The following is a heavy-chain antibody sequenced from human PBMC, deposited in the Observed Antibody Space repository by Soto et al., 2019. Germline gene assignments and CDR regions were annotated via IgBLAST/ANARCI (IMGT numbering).Heavy chain of an antibody. CDR2: ISSSSSTI. D-gene: IGHD3-9*01. V-gene: IGHV3-48*02. Sequence: PGGSLRLSCAASGFTFSSYSMNWVRQAPGKGLEWVSYISSSSSTIYYADSVKGRFTISRDNAKNSLYLQMNSLRYEDTAVYYCARDPLLRYFDWSDAYYFDYWGQGTLVTVSS. CDR1: GFTFSSYS. CDR3: ARDPLLRYFDWSDAYYFDY. J-gene: IGHJ4*02.